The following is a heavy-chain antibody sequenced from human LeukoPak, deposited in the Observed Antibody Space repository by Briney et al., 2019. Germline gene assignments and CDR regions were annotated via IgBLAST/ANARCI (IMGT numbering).Heavy chain of an antibody. CDR3: AREVLGVTIFGVVKVRGYYYHMDV. CDR2: INHSGST. V-gene: IGHV4-34*01. CDR1: GGSFSGYY. Sequence: SETLSLTCAVYGGSFSGYYLSWIRQPPGKGLEWIGEINHSGSTNYNPSLKSRVTISVDTSKNQFSLKLSSVTPADTAVYYCAREVLGVTIFGVVKVRGYYYHMDVWGKGTTVTVSS. D-gene: IGHD3-3*01. J-gene: IGHJ6*03.